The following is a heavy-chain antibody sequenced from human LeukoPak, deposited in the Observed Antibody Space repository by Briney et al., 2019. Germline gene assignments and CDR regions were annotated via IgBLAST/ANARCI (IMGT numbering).Heavy chain of an antibody. CDR3: AKEWLPGWFDP. CDR1: GFTATTNY. V-gene: IGHV3-53*01. D-gene: IGHD5-12*01. J-gene: IGHJ5*02. Sequence: GGSLRLSCAGSGFTATTNYMSWVRQAPGKGLEWVSVIYSSGSTSYADSVKGRFTISRDSSKNTVYLQMNSLRAEDTAVYYCAKEWLPGWFDPWGQGTLVTVSS. CDR2: IYSSGST.